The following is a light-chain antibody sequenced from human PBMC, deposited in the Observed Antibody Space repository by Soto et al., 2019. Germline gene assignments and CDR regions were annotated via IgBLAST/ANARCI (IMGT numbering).Light chain of an antibody. CDR1: SSNIGRYT. J-gene: IGLJ2*01. Sequence: QPVLTQPPSASGTPGQRVTISCSGSSSNIGRYTVNWYQQLPGTAPTLLISTNNQRPAGLPDRFSGTKSGTSTSLAISGLQSEDEADYYCAAWYDSLNGPVFGGGTKLAVL. CDR2: TNN. V-gene: IGLV1-44*01. CDR3: AAWYDSLNGPV.